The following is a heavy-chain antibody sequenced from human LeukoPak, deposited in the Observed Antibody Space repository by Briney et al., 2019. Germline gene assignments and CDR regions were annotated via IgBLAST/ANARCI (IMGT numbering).Heavy chain of an antibody. CDR2: ISWNSGSI. CDR3: AKDNGGSSSWYDYFDY. D-gene: IGHD6-13*01. V-gene: IGHV3-9*01. Sequence: GGSLRLSCAASGFTFDDYAMHWVRQAPGKGLEWVSGISWNSGSIGYADSVKGRFTISRDNAKNSLYLQMNSLRAEDTALYYCAKDNGGSSSWYDYFDYWGQGTLVTVSS. J-gene: IGHJ4*02. CDR1: GFTFDDYA.